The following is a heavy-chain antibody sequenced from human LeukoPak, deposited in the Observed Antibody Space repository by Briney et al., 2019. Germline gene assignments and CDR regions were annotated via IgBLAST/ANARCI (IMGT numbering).Heavy chain of an antibody. CDR1: GFTFSSYA. CDR3: PKDSPYAPWKEAISGRIYDFDD. D-gene: IGHD2-2*01. Sequence: PGGSLRLSCTASGFTFSSYAMSWVRQAPGKGLEWVSAISGIGDRTYYADSVKGRFTISRDNSKNTLFLQMNTLRAEDTAVYYCPKDSPYAPWKEAISGRIYDFDDWGQGTLVTVSS. CDR2: ISGIGDRT. J-gene: IGHJ4*02. V-gene: IGHV3-23*01.